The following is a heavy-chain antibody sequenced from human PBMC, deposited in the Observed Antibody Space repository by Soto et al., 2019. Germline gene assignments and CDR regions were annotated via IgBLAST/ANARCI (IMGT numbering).Heavy chain of an antibody. V-gene: IGHV4-59*08. CDR2: IYYSGST. Sequence: SETLSLTCTVSGGSISSYYWSWIRQPPGKGLEWIGYIYYSGSTNYNPSLKSRVTISVDTSKNQFSLKLSSVTAADTAVYYCARHSEWAIFGVVRDYYYYMDVWGKGTTVTVSS. J-gene: IGHJ6*03. CDR3: ARHSEWAIFGVVRDYYYYMDV. D-gene: IGHD3-3*01. CDR1: GGSISSYY.